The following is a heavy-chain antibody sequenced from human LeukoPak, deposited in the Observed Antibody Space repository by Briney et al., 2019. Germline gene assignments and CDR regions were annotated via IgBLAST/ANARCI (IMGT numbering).Heavy chain of an antibody. D-gene: IGHD2-15*01. CDR3: AKADIVVMDA. Sequence: GSLRLSCAASGFIFSNYGMYWVRQAPGKGLEWVAFMSSDGRYTYYGDSVKGRFTISRDNSKKTLYLQMNTLRDEDTAVYYCAKADIVVMDAWGKGTTVTVSS. J-gene: IGHJ6*03. CDR2: MSSDGRYT. CDR1: GFIFSNYG. V-gene: IGHV3-30*18.